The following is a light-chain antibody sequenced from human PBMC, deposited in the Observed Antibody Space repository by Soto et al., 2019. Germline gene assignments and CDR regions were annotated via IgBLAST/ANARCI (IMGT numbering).Light chain of an antibody. V-gene: IGKV1-39*01. J-gene: IGKJ3*01. CDR1: QNVRSY. CDR3: QQTFSTPRT. CDR2: ETS. Sequence: DTQMTQSPSSLSASVGDRVTITCRASQNVRSYVNWYQQIPGKAPKLLIYETSTLHSGVPSTFSGDGYGTDFTLSISSLHPEDFGTYYCQQTFSTPRTFGQGTNVDIK.